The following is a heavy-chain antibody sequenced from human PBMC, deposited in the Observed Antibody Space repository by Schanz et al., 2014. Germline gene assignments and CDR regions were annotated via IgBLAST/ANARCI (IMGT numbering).Heavy chain of an antibody. J-gene: IGHJ5*02. CDR2: IKKVGSEK. CDR3: ARGRVLES. Sequence: EVQLAESGGGLVQPGGSLRLSCAASGFTFSSYSMNWVRQAPGKGLEWVANIKKVGSEKYYVDSVKGRFTISRDNAKNSLFLQMNSLRPEDTAVYYCARGRVLESWGQGTLVTVSS. CDR1: GFTFSSYS. D-gene: IGHD1-1*01. V-gene: IGHV3-7*01.